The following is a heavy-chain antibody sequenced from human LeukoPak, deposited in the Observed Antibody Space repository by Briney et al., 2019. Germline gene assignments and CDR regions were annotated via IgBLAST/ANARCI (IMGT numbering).Heavy chain of an antibody. CDR1: GFTFSSYA. V-gene: IGHV3-23*01. CDR3: SKGAGTFGELSYRY. J-gene: IGHJ4*02. Sequence: SGGSLRLSCAASGFTFSSYAMSWVRQAPGKGLEWVSAISGSGDTKYYADSVKGRFTISRDNSKNTMYLEVNSLGAEDTAIYYCSKGAGTFGELSYRYWGQGTLVTVSS. CDR2: ISGSGDTK. D-gene: IGHD3-10*01.